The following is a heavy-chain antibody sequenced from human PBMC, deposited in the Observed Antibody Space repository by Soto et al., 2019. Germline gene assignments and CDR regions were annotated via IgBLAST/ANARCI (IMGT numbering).Heavy chain of an antibody. CDR3: ARVTADDARGNISQYYFDY. V-gene: IGHV1-2*04. CDR1: GYTFTGYY. Sequence: ASVKVSCKASGYTFTGYYMHCVRQAPGQGLEWMGWINPNSGGTNYAQKFQGWVTMTRDTSISTAYMELSRLRSDDTAVYYCARVTADDARGNISQYYFDYWVQGTLVTVSS. J-gene: IGHJ4*02. CDR2: INPNSGGT. D-gene: IGHD3-16*01.